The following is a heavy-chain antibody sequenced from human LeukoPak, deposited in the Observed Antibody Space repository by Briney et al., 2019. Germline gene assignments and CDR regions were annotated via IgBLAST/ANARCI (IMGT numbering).Heavy chain of an antibody. CDR3: ARGRDAFDI. CDR1: GGSFSGYY. CDR2: INHSGST. V-gene: IGHV4-34*01. Sequence: SETLSLTCAVYGGSFSGYYWSWIRQPPGKGLEWIGEINHSGSTNYNPSLKSRVTISVDTSKNQFSLKLSSVTAADTAVYYCARGRDAFDIWGQWTMVTVSS. J-gene: IGHJ3*02.